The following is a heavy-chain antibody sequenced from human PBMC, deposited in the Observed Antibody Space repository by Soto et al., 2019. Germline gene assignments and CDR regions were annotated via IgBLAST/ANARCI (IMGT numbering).Heavy chain of an antibody. CDR2: ISYDGSNK. CDR3: AREADTAMVNYFDY. Sequence: GGSLRLSCAASGFTFSSYAMHWVRQAPGKGLEWVAVISYDGSNKYYADSVKGRFTISRDNSKNTLYLQMNSLRAEDTAVYYCAREADTAMVNYFDYWGQGTLVTVS. D-gene: IGHD5-18*01. J-gene: IGHJ4*02. CDR1: GFTFSSYA. V-gene: IGHV3-30-3*01.